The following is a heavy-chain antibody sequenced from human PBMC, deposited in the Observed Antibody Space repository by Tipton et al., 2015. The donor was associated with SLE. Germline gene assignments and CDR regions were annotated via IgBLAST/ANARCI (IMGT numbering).Heavy chain of an antibody. CDR3: ARSAPDSGAYPTFFDY. Sequence: TLSLTCSVSGGSISSSSYYWGWIRQPPGKGLEWIGRIYYSGSSYYNPSLKSRVTISVDTSKNQYSLKLNSVIAADTAVYYCARSAPDSGAYPTFFDYWGQGTPVTVSS. V-gene: IGHV4-39*07. J-gene: IGHJ4*02. CDR1: GGSISSSSYY. D-gene: IGHD2-15*01. CDR2: IYYSGSS.